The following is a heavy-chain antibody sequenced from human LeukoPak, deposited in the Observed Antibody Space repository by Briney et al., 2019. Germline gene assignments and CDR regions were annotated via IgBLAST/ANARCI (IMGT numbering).Heavy chain of an antibody. Sequence: PGGSLRLSCAASGFTFSSDWMSWVRQAPGKGLEWVANIKQDGSEKYYVDSVKGRFTISRDNAKNSLYLQMNSLRAEDTAVYYCARESHTAMGFDYWGQGTRVTVSS. CDR3: ARESHTAMGFDY. D-gene: IGHD5-18*01. J-gene: IGHJ4*02. CDR2: IKQDGSEK. CDR1: GFTFSSDW. V-gene: IGHV3-7*01.